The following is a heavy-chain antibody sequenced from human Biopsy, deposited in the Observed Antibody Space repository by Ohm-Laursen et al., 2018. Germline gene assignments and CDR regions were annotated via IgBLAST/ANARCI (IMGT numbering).Heavy chain of an antibody. V-gene: IGHV4-59*01. D-gene: IGHD4-11*01. CDR1: GVSISSYF. CDR3: ARDSGILNYGNFKYYHYYGMDV. CDR2: VSYSGNT. J-gene: IGHJ6*02. Sequence: SETLSLTCSVSGVSISSYFWSWIRQPLGKGLEWIGYVSYSGNTKYNPSLKSRVIISVDTSRNQVSLTLSSVTAADTAVYYCARDSGILNYGNFKYYHYYGMDVWGQGTKVTVSS.